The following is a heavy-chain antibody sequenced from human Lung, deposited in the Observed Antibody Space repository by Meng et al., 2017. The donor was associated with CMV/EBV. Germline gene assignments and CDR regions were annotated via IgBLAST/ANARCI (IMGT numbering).Heavy chain of an antibody. D-gene: IGHD6-19*01. Sequence: QVQLQASGPRPVKTSGTLSLNCAVSGGSISSSKWWSWVRQPPGKGREWIGEIYHSGSTNYNPSLKRRVTISVDKSKNQFSLKLSSVTAADTAVYYCASFPPPGKQWLVTDYWGQGTLVTVSS. CDR3: ASFPPPGKQWLVTDY. CDR2: IYHSGST. CDR1: GGSISSSKW. V-gene: IGHV4-4*02. J-gene: IGHJ4*02.